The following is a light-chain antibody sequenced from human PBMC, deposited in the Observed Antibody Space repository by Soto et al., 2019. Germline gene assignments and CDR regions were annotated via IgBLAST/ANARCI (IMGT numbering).Light chain of an antibody. CDR1: SSDVGGYNY. CDR3: SSYAGSSTFWV. J-gene: IGLJ3*02. V-gene: IGLV2-8*01. CDR2: EVS. Sequence: QSALTQPPSASGSPGQSVTISCTGTSSDVGGYNYVSWYQQHPGKAPKLMIYEVSKRPSGVPDRFSGSKSGNTASLTVSGLQAEDEAEYYCSSYAGSSTFWVFGGGTKVTVL.